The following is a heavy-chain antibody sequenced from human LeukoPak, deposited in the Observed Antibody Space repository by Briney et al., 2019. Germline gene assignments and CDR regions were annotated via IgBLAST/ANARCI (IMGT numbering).Heavy chain of an antibody. J-gene: IGHJ6*03. CDR2: IYYSGST. Sequence: SETLSLTCTVSGGSISSYYWSWIRQPPGKGLEWIGYIYYSGSTNYNPSLKSRVTISVDTSKNQFSLKLGSVTAADTAVYYCARVFEGSGGARYYYYYMDVWGKGTTVTVSS. CDR3: ARVFEGSGGARYYYYYMDV. V-gene: IGHV4-59*01. CDR1: GGSISSYY. D-gene: IGHD3-16*01.